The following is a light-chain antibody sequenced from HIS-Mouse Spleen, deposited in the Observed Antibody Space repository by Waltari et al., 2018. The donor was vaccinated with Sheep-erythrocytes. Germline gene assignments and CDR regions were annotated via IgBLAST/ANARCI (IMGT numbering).Light chain of an antibody. V-gene: IGLV2-14*02. CDR2: EGS. J-gene: IGLJ2*01. CDR3: QSYDSSLSGWDVV. Sequence: QSALTQPASVSGSPGQSITISCTGTRRDVGSYNVVSWYQQHPGKAPKLMIYEGSKRPSGVSNRFSGSKSGNTASLTISGLQAEDEADYYCQSYDSSLSGWDVVFGGGTKLTVL. CDR1: RRDVGSYNV.